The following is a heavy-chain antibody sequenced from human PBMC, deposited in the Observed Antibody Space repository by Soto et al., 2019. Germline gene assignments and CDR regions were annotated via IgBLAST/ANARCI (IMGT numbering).Heavy chain of an antibody. CDR2: INSSSSYI. V-gene: IGHV3-21*01. J-gene: IGHJ4*02. D-gene: IGHD3-10*01. Sequence: GSLRLLCTDSGXPFCSSTLTWVRQGPGNGLELVSSINSSSSYIYFADSVKGRFTISRDDAKNSLFLQVNGLIAYYTAVYYCARDIGEIADVWGQGTQVTVS. CDR3: ARDIGEIADV. CDR1: GXPFCSST.